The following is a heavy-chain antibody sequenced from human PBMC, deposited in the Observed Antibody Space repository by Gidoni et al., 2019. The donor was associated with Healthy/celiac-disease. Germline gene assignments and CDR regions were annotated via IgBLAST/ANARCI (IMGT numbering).Heavy chain of an antibody. CDR1: GFTFSSYA. V-gene: IGHV3-30-3*01. CDR2: ISYDGSNK. D-gene: IGHD5-12*01. CDR3: ARGGKRRDGYNYFDY. J-gene: IGHJ4*02. Sequence: QVQLVESGGGVVQPGRSLRLSCAASGFTFSSYAMHWVRQAPGKGLEWVAVISYDGSNKYYADSVKGRFTISRDNSKNTLYLQMNSLRAEDTAVYYCARGGKRRDGYNYFDYWGQGTLVTVSS.